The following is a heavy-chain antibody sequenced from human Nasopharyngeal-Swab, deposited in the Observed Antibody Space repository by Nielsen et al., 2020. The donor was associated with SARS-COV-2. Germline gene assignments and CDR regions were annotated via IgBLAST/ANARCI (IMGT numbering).Heavy chain of an antibody. D-gene: IGHD6-6*01. V-gene: IGHV1-69*13. J-gene: IGHJ4*02. CDR2: IIPIFGTA. CDR3: ARSGYSNSDIDY. CDR1: GCTFSSYA. Sequence: SVTVSCNASGCTFSSYAISWVRQAPGQGLEWMGGIIPIFGTAGYAQKFQDRVTITADESTSTAYMELSSLRSEDTAVYYCARSGYSNSDIDYWGQGTLVTVSS.